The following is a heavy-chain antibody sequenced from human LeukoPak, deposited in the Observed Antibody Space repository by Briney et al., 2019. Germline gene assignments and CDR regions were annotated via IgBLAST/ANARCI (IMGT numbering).Heavy chain of an antibody. V-gene: IGHV3-9*01. CDR1: GFTFDDYA. CDR3: VRGFGSRGFGL. Sequence: GGSLRLSCAASGFTFDDYAMHWVRQAPGKGLEWVSGISWNSGSIGYADSVKGRFTISRENAKNSLYLQMKSRRAEKTPLFYWVRGFGSRGFGLWGQGTLVTVSS. J-gene: IGHJ4*02. CDR2: ISWNSGSI. D-gene: IGHD3-10*01.